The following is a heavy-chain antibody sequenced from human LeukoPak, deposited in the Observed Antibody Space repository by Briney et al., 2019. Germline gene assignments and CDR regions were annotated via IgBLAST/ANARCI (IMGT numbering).Heavy chain of an antibody. J-gene: IGHJ4*02. CDR3: ARTYCGGDCYYRYFDY. V-gene: IGHV5-51*01. D-gene: IGHD2-21*02. CDR1: GYRFTSYW. Sequence: GESLKTSCQGSGYRFTSYWIGWVRQLPGKGLEWMGIIYPGDSDTRYSPSFQGQVTISDDKSISTAYLQWSSLKASDTAMYYCARTYCGGDCYYRYFDYWGQGTLVTVSS. CDR2: IYPGDSDT.